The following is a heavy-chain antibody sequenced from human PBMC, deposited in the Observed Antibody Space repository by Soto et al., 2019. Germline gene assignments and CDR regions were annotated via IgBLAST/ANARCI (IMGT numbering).Heavy chain of an antibody. D-gene: IGHD6-6*01. CDR2: IYHSGST. CDR3: ARDGLSSSSSFDY. CDR1: GGSINSGGYS. V-gene: IGHV4-30-2*01. J-gene: IGHJ4*02. Sequence: TLSLTCAVSGGSINSGGYSWSWIRQPPGKGLEWIGYIYHSGSTYYNPSLKSRVTISVDKSISTAYLQWNSLKASDTAMYYCARDGLSSSSSFDYWGQGTLVTVSS.